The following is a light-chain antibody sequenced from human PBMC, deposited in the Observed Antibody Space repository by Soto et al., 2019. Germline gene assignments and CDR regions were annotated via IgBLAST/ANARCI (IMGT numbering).Light chain of an antibody. J-gene: IGKJ1*01. V-gene: IGKV1-5*03. Sequence: DIQLTHSPSSISASVGDRVTITFRASQTISYWLAWYQQKPGKAPKLLIYQTSTLQGGVPSRFSGSGSGTEFTLTISSLQPDDSATYYCQQYSRYRSFGQGTKVDIK. CDR2: QTS. CDR1: QTISYW. CDR3: QQYSRYRS.